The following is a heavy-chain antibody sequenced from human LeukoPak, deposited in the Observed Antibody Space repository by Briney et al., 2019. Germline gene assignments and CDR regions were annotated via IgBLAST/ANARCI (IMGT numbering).Heavy chain of an antibody. J-gene: IGHJ4*02. D-gene: IGHD2-2*01. CDR2: INSDGSST. CDR1: GFTFSSYW. Sequence: PGGSLRLSCAASGFTFSSYWMHWVRQTPGKGLVWVSRINSDGSSTVSADSVKGRFTISRDNAMNTLYLQMNSLRAEDTAVYYCARDPGSAVVVPAALDYFDYWGQGTLVTVSS. CDR3: ARDPGSAVVVPAALDYFDY. V-gene: IGHV3-74*01.